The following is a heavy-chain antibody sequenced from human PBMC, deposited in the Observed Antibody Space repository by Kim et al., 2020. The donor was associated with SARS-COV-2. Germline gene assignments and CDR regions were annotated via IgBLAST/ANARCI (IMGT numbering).Heavy chain of an antibody. Sequence: SETLSLTCTVSGGSISSSSYYWGWIRQPPGKGLEWIGSIYYSGSTYYNPSLKSRVTISVDTSKNQFSLKLSSVTAADTAVYYCARQNRGYCSGGSCYNWYFDLWGRGTLVTVSS. D-gene: IGHD2-15*01. CDR2: IYYSGST. J-gene: IGHJ2*01. CDR3: ARQNRGYCSGGSCYNWYFDL. V-gene: IGHV4-39*01. CDR1: GGSISSSSYY.